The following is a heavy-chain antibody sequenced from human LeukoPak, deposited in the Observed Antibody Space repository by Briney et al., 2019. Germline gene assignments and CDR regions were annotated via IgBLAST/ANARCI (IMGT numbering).Heavy chain of an antibody. CDR1: GYTFTSYY. Sequence: ASVKDSCMSSGYTFTSYYIHWVRPAPGQGLQWMGVVNPSGGSTSYAQKFQGRVPMTRDTSTSTVYMELSSLRSEDTAVYYCARDPRGQQLVKANWFDPWGQGTLVTVSS. J-gene: IGHJ5*02. CDR3: ARDPRGQQLVKANWFDP. V-gene: IGHV1-46*01. D-gene: IGHD6-13*01. CDR2: VNPSGGST.